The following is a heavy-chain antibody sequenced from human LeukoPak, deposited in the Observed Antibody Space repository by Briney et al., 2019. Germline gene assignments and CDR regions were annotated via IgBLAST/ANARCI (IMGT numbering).Heavy chain of an antibody. CDR1: GGSISRYY. CDR2: IYYSGGT. V-gene: IGHV4-59*01. D-gene: IGHD5-12*01. CDR3: ARGARGYSGYEYYFDY. J-gene: IGHJ4*02. Sequence: PSETLSLTCTVPGGSISRYYWSWIRQPPGKGLEWIGYIYYSGGTSYNPSLQSRFTMPVDTSKNQFSLKLSSVTAADTAVYYCARGARGYSGYEYYFDYWGQGTLVTVSS.